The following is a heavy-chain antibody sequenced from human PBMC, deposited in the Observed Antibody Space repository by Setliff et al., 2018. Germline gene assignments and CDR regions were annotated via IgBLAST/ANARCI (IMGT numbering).Heavy chain of an antibody. CDR1: GGSFSGYY. Sequence: SGTLSLTCAVYGGSFSGYYWTWIRQPPGKGLEWIGEINYSGSSNYNPSLKSRVTISVDTSKNQFSLNLSSVTAADTAVYYCARGPRYSGSYYVNYWGQGTLVTVSS. J-gene: IGHJ4*02. CDR3: ARGPRYSGSYYVNY. D-gene: IGHD1-26*01. V-gene: IGHV4-34*01. CDR2: INYSGSS.